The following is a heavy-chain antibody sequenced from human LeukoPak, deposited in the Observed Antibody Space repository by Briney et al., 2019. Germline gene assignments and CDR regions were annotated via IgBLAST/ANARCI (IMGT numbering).Heavy chain of an antibody. Sequence: SETLSLTCTVSGGSIFNYYWNWIRQSPGKGLEWLGYIYNSGTTNYNPSLKSRVTISVDTSKNQFSMKLNSVTAADTAVYYCARQSGSGRISYHFDYWGQGTLVTVSS. V-gene: IGHV4-59*08. J-gene: IGHJ4*02. CDR1: GGSIFNYY. CDR2: IYNSGTT. CDR3: ARQSGSGRISYHFDY. D-gene: IGHD3-10*01.